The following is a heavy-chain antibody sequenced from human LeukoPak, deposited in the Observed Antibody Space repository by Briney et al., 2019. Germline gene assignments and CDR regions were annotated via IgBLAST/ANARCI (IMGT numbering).Heavy chain of an antibody. CDR3: ARDFGRGYSSGWYNWFDP. D-gene: IGHD6-19*01. V-gene: IGHV4-4*07. Sequence: PLETLSLTCTVSGGSISSYYWSWIRQPAGKGLEWIGRIYTSGSTNYNPSLKSRVTMSVDTSKNQFSPKLSSVTAADTAVYYCARDFGRGYSSGWYNWFDPWGQGTLVTVSS. CDR2: IYTSGST. J-gene: IGHJ5*02. CDR1: GGSISSYY.